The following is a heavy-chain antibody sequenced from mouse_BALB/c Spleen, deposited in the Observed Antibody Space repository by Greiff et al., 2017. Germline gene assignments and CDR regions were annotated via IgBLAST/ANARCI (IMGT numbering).Heavy chain of an antibody. CDR3: AIWLRRDFDY. D-gene: IGHD2-2*01. V-gene: IGHV1-7*01. CDR1: GYTFTSYW. Sequence: QVQLQQSGAELAKPGASVKMSCKASGYTFTSYWMHWVKQRPGQGLEWIGYINPSTGYTEYNQKFKDKATLTADKSSSTAYMQLSSLTSEDSAVYYCAIWLRRDFDYWGQGTTLTVSS. J-gene: IGHJ2*01. CDR2: INPSTGYT.